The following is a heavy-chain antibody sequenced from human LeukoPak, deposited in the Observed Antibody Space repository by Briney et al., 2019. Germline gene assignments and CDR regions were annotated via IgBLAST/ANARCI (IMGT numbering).Heavy chain of an antibody. CDR1: GYTFTSYG. V-gene: IGHV1-18*01. CDR3: ARDRAAWDYDYVWGSYPDFDY. Sequence: ASVKVSCKASGYTFTSYGISWVRQAPGQGLEWMGWISAYNGNTNYAQKLQGRVTMTTDTSTSTAYMELRSLRSDDTAVYYCARDRAAWDYDYVWGSYPDFDYWGQGTLVTVSS. D-gene: IGHD3-16*01. CDR2: ISAYNGNT. J-gene: IGHJ4*02.